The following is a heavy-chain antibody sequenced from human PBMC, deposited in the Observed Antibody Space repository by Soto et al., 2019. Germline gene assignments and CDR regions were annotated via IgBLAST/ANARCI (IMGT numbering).Heavy chain of an antibody. CDR1: GYSFASQW. J-gene: IGHJ4*02. V-gene: IGHV5-10-1*03. CDR2: IDLSESYT. Sequence: EVQLVQSGAEVKKSGESLRISCKASGYSFASQWISWVRQVPGKGQEWMGRIDLSESYTTYNPSFQGHVTFSADKSITTAYLQWRSLEASDTAIYYCATQGLTTYYFGYWGQGTLVTVSS. CDR3: ATQGLTTYYFGY.